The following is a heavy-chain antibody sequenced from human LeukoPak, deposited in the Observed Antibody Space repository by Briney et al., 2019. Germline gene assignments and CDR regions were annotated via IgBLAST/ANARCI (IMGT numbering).Heavy chain of an antibody. J-gene: IGHJ4*02. CDR1: GGSISSYY. CDR3: ARAQLERRYYFDY. Sequence: PSETLSLTCTVSGGSISSYYWSWIRQPPGKGLEWIGYIYYSGSTNYNPSLKGRVTISVDTSKNQFSLKLSSVTAADTAVYYCARAQLERRYYFDYWGQGTLVTVSS. D-gene: IGHD1-1*01. CDR2: IYYSGST. V-gene: IGHV4-59*01.